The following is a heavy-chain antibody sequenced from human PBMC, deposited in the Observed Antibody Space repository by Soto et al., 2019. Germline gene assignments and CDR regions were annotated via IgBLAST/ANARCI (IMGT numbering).Heavy chain of an antibody. J-gene: IGHJ3*02. Sequence: GESLKISCKAIGYTFTNYWIGWVRQMPGKGLEWMGIIYPGDSDARYSPSFAGQVTISVDKSITTAYLHWSSLEASDSAVYYCARQGDMAATPADAFDIWGQGTLVTVSS. D-gene: IGHD6-19*01. CDR3: ARQGDMAATPADAFDI. CDR1: GYTFTNYW. CDR2: IYPGDSDA. V-gene: IGHV5-51*01.